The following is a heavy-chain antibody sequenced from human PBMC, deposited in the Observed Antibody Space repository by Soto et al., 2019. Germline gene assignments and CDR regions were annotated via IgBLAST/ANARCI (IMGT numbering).Heavy chain of an antibody. CDR1: LFTFDGYA. CDR3: AKDVGYRFGPLDG. Sequence: SLRVSCSTSLFTFDGYARRCLRQPPLKGLEWVSVITWNSANIDYADSVKGRFTISRDNSKNSLYLQMNSLRPEDTAFYYCAKDVGYRFGPLDGWGQGTLVTVS. CDR2: ITWNSANI. D-gene: IGHD5-18*01. J-gene: IGHJ4*02. V-gene: IGHV3-9*01.